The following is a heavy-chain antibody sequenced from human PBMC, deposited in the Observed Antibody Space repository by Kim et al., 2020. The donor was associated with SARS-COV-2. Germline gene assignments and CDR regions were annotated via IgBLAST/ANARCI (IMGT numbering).Heavy chain of an antibody. Sequence: GRFTISRDNAKNSLYLQMNSLRAEDTAVYYCAKDRATLVVVQSRNNLGMDPWGQGTLVTVSS. V-gene: IGHV3-11*06. D-gene: IGHD2-15*01. CDR3: AKDRATLVVVQSRNNLGMDP. J-gene: IGHJ5*02.